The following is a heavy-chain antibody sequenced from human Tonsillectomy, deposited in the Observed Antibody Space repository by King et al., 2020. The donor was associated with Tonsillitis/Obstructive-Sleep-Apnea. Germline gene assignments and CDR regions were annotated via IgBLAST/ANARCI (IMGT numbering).Heavy chain of an antibody. CDR2: MSSDGSNK. CDR1: GFTFSTFA. D-gene: IGHD6-6*01. CDR3: ARSSGSSSFDY. V-gene: IGHV3-30*04. J-gene: IGHJ4*02. Sequence: VQLVESGGGVVQPGRSLRLSCAASGFTFSTFAMHWVRQAPGKGLEWVTFMSSDGSNKYYADSVKGRFTISRDNSKNTLYLQRNSLRTEDTAVYHCARSSGSSSFDYWGQGTLVTVSS.